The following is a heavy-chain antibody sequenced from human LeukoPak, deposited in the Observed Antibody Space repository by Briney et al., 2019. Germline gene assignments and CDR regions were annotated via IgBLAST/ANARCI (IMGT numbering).Heavy chain of an antibody. D-gene: IGHD3-3*01. Sequence: PSETLSLTCTVSGGYISSSMYYWGWIRQPPGKGLEWIGSIYYSGSTYYNPSLKSRVTISVDTSKNQISLKLSSVTAADTAVSDCASQKYDFWSGYYVVDAFDIWGQGKMVTVSS. CDR1: GGYISSSMYY. CDR3: ASQKYDFWSGYYVVDAFDI. J-gene: IGHJ3*02. V-gene: IGHV4-39*01. CDR2: IYYSGST.